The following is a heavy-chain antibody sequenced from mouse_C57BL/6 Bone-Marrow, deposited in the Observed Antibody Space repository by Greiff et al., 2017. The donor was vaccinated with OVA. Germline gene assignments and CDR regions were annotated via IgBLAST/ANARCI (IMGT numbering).Heavy chain of an antibody. D-gene: IGHD1-1*01. Sequence: QVQLKESGSELRSPGSSVKLSCKDFDSEVFPIAYMSWVRQKPGHGFEWIGGILPSIGRTIYGEKFEDKATLDADTLSNTAYLELNSLTSEDSAIYYCARQGYSGYYGSNRYFDVWGTGTTVTVSS. CDR1: DSEVFPIAY. CDR3: ARQGYSGYYGSNRYFDV. CDR2: ILPSIGRT. V-gene: IGHV15-2*01. J-gene: IGHJ1*03.